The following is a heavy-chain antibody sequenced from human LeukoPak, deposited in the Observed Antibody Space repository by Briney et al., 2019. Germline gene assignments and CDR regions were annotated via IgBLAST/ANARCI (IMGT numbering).Heavy chain of an antibody. CDR2: ISCSGLST. V-gene: IGHV3-23*01. CDR3: AKSVPAYWYFDL. CDR1: GFTFSSYA. J-gene: IGHJ2*01. Sequence: GGSLRLSCAASGFTFSSYAMSWVRQAPGKGLEWVSAISCSGLSTYYADSVKGRFTISRDNSKNTLYLQMNSLRAEDTAIYYCAKSVPAYWYFDLWGRGTLLTVSS. D-gene: IGHD6-19*01.